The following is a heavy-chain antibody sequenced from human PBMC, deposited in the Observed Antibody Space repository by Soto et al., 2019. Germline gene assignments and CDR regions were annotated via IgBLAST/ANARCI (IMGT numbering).Heavy chain of an antibody. CDR2: VSGSGDSS. D-gene: IGHD4-17*01. Sequence: PVGSLRLSCAPSGFILTNYALRWVRQAPGKGLEWVAGVSGSGDSSYYADSVKARFTVSRDNSRSTLYLQMSSLRAEDSAIYFCAKDADNDDYGVFDVWGQGTLVTFSS. J-gene: IGHJ3*01. CDR1: GFILTNYA. CDR3: AKDADNDDYGVFDV. V-gene: IGHV3-23*01.